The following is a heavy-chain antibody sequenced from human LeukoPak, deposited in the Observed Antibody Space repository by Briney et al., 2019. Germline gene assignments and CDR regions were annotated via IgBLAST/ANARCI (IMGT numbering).Heavy chain of an antibody. V-gene: IGHV4-4*09. CDR2: IYTGGNT. J-gene: IGHJ4*02. CDR3: ARASWEYDY. D-gene: IGHD7-27*01. CDR1: GASISSYY. Sequence: SETLSLTCTVSGASISSYYWSWIRQPPGKGLEWIGYIYTGGNTSYNPSLKSRVTISWDTSKNQFSLKLSPVTAADTAVYYCARASWEYDYWGQGTLVTVSS.